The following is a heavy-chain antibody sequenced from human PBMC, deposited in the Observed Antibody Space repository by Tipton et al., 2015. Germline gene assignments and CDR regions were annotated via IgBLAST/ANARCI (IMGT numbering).Heavy chain of an antibody. Sequence: QVQLVQSGPEVKKPGSSVKVSCKASGDTFSRYAVSWVRQAPGQGLEWMGWINPNIGGTNFAQKFQGRVTMTRDTSISTAYMELSRLRSDDTAVYYCAREPRPVTILGPTKLRVVVYYYAMDVWGQGTTVTVSS. V-gene: IGHV1-2*02. D-gene: IGHD1-26*01. CDR1: GDTFSRYA. CDR3: AREPRPVTILGPTKLRVVVYYYAMDV. J-gene: IGHJ6*02. CDR2: INPNIGGT.